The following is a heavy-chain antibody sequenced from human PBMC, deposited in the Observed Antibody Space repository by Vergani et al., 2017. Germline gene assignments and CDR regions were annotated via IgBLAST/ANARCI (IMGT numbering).Heavy chain of an antibody. V-gene: IGHV4-59*12. Sequence: QVQLQESGPGLVKPSETLSLTCTVSGYSISSDYYWSWIRQPPGKGLEWIGYIYYSGSTNYNPSLKSRVSISVDTSKNTLYLQMNSLRAEDTAVYYCARDSAGYNWKDFDYWGQGTLVTVSS. J-gene: IGHJ4*02. CDR3: ARDSAGYNWKDFDY. CDR1: GYSISSDYY. CDR2: IYYSGST. D-gene: IGHD1-1*01.